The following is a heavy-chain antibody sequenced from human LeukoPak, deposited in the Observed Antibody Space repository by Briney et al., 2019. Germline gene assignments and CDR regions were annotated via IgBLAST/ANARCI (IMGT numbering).Heavy chain of an antibody. CDR3: AKFGVAAGTDYWYFDL. CDR2: VSYDGRYR. D-gene: IGHD6-19*01. Sequence: GGSLRLSCVASGFTFSSYGMYWVRQAPGKGLERVAVVSYDGRYRYYADSVKGRFTISRDNSKNTLYLQMDSLRAEDTAVYYCAKFGVAAGTDYWYFDLWGRGTLVTVSS. V-gene: IGHV3-30*18. CDR1: GFTFSSYG. J-gene: IGHJ2*01.